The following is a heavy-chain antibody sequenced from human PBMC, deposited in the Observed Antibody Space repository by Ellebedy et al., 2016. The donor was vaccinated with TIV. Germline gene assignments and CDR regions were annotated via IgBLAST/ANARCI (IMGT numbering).Heavy chain of an antibody. Sequence: GESLKISCAASGFTFSSYAMSWVRQAPGKGLEWVSAISGSGGSTYYADSVKGRFTISRDNSKNTLYLQMNSLRAEDTAVYYCAKERVDSYGWGDAFDIWGQGTMVTVSS. D-gene: IGHD5-18*01. J-gene: IGHJ3*02. V-gene: IGHV3-23*01. CDR1: GFTFSSYA. CDR3: AKERVDSYGWGDAFDI. CDR2: ISGSGGST.